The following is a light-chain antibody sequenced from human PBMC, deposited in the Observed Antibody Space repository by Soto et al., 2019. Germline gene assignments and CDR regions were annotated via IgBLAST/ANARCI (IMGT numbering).Light chain of an antibody. Sequence: DIVMTQSPLSLPVTPGEPASICCISIHILLNSNGYNYLSWFQQGPGQSPRRLIYKVSNRDSGVPDRFSGSGSGTDFTLKISRVEAEDVGVYYCMQGSHSPITFGQGTRLEIK. J-gene: IGKJ5*01. CDR2: KVS. V-gene: IGKV2-30*01. CDR1: HILLNSNGYNY. CDR3: MQGSHSPIT.